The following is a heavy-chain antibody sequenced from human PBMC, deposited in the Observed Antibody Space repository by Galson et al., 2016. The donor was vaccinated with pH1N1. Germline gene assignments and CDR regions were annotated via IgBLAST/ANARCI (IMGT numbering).Heavy chain of an antibody. CDR1: EYTFIGYY. CDR2: INPNNGDT. CDR3: ARVNTYDSSGYYPFDY. J-gene: IGHJ4*02. V-gene: IGHV1-2*06. D-gene: IGHD3-22*01. Sequence: SVKVSCKASEYTFIGYYIHWMRQAPGHGLAWMGRINPNNGDTHYAQNFQGRVTMTRDTSISTAYMELNSLRSDDTAVYYCARVNTYDSSGYYPFDYWGQGPRVTFS.